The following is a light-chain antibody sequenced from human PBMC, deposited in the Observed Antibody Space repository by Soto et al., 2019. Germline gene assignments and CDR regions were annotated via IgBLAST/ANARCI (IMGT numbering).Light chain of an antibody. Sequence: EVVMTQSPATLSVFPGERVTLSCRASHSVSTSLAWYQQKPGQAPRLLIYSASTRATDIPARFSGSGSGTEFTLTIRSLESEDFAVYYCQQYIHGYTFGQGTKLEIK. J-gene: IGKJ2*01. V-gene: IGKV3-15*01. CDR3: QQYIHGYT. CDR1: HSVSTS. CDR2: SAS.